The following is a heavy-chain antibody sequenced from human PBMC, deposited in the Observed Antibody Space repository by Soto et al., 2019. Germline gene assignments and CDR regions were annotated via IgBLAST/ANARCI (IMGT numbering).Heavy chain of an antibody. D-gene: IGHD5-18*01. CDR3: ARDCGYSYGRTYYGMDA. V-gene: IGHV4-30-4*01. J-gene: IGHJ6*02. CDR2: IYYSGST. Sequence: PSETLSLTCTVSGGSISSGDYYWSWIRQPPGKGLEWIGYIYYSGSTYYNPSLKSRVTISVDTSKNQFSLKLSSVTAADTAVYYCARDCGYSYGRTYYGMDAWGQGTTVTVSS. CDR1: GGSISSGDYY.